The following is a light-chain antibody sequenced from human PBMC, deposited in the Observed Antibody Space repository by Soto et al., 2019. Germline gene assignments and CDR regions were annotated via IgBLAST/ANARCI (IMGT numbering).Light chain of an antibody. Sequence: QSVLTQPPSVSGAPGQRVTISCTGSSSNIGAGYPVHWYQQLPGTAPKLLVAGNRPSGVPDRFSVSKSGASASLAITGLQAEDEAEYYCAAWDDSLNGYYVFGTGTKVTVL. CDR2: G. CDR1: SSNIGAGYP. J-gene: IGLJ1*01. CDR3: AAWDDSLNGYYV. V-gene: IGLV1-40*01.